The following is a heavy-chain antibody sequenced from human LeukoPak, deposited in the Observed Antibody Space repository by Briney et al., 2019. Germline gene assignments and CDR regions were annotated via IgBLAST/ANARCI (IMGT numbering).Heavy chain of an antibody. CDR2: IRCDGSNK. D-gene: IGHD3-10*01. CDR1: GFTFSSYG. CDR3: ARLWFGEGSFDWFDP. J-gene: IGHJ5*02. Sequence: PGGSLRLSCAASGFTFSSYGMHWVRQAPGKGLEWVAFIRCDGSNKYYADSVKGRFTISRDNSKNTLYLQMNSLRAEDTAVYYCARLWFGEGSFDWFDPWGQGTLVTVSS. V-gene: IGHV3-30*02.